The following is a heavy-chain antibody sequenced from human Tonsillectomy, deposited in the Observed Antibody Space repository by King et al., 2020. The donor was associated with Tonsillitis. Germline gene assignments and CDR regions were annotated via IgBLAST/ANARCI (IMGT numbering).Heavy chain of an antibody. Sequence: VQLQESGPGLVKPSETLSLTCTVSGGSISSYYWSWIRQPPGKGLEWIGYIYYSGSTNYNPSLKSRVTISVDTSKNQFSLKLSSVTAADTAVYYCARRESYGDLYWYFDLWGCGTLVTVSS. CDR1: GGSISSYY. CDR3: ARRESYGDLYWYFDL. V-gene: IGHV4-59*08. CDR2: IYYSGST. J-gene: IGHJ2*01. D-gene: IGHD4-17*01.